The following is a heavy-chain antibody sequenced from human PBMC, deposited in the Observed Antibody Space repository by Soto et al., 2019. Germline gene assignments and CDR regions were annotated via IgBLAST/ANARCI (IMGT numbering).Heavy chain of an antibody. V-gene: IGHV3-23*01. Sequence: EVQLLESGGGLVQPGGSLRLSCAASGLTFSNYAMSWVRQAPGKGLEWVSSVSGTGGVTYYADSVKGRFTISRDNSKNTLYLQRSSLRAEDTALYYCATDLRCRGQGTLVTVSS. CDR1: GLTFSNYA. CDR3: ATDLRC. D-gene: IGHD3-16*01. CDR2: VSGTGGVT. J-gene: IGHJ4*02.